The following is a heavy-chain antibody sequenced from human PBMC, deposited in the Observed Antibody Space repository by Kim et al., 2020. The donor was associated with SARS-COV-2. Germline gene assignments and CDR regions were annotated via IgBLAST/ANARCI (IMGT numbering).Heavy chain of an antibody. Sequence: GGSLRLSCAASGFTFSSYAMSWVRQAPGKGLEWVSAITGSGGSTYYADSLKGRFTISRDNSKNTLYLQMNSLRAEDTAVYYCARDMVWGPLRYWGQGTLVTVSS. J-gene: IGHJ4*02. CDR3: ARDMVWGPLRY. CDR2: ITGSGGST. CDR1: GFTFSSYA. D-gene: IGHD3-10*01. V-gene: IGHV3-23*01.